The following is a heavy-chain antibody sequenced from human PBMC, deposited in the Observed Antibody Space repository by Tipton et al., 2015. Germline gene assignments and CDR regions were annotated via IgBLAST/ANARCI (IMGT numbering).Heavy chain of an antibody. V-gene: IGHV1-2*02. CDR3: ARVGGFGDRGYSYGLAV. CDR1: GYTFTSYY. D-gene: IGHD2-15*01. Sequence: QSGPEVKKPGASVRVSCKASGYTFTSYYIHWVRQAPGQGLEWMGWINPNSGDTRFAQKFLGRVTMTRDTSVTTAYMDLNTLTSDDTAVYYCARVGGFGDRGYSYGLAVWGPGTTVTVSS. CDR2: INPNSGDT. J-gene: IGHJ6*02.